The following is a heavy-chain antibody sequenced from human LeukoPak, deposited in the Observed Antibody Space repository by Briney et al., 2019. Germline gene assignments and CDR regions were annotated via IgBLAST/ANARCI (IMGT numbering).Heavy chain of an antibody. CDR2: ISYDGSNK. CDR1: GFTFSSYS. J-gene: IGHJ4*02. V-gene: IGHV3-30*03. D-gene: IGHD3-22*01. Sequence: PGGSLRLSCAASGFTFSSYSMNWVRQAPGEGLEWVAVISYDGSNKYYADSVKGRFTISRDNSKNTLYLQMNSLRAEDTAVYYCASFYDSSGYYQSYLDYWGQGTLVTVSS. CDR3: ASFYDSSGYYQSYLDY.